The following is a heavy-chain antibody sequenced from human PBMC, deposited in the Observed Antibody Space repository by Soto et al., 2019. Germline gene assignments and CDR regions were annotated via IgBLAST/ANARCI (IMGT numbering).Heavy chain of an antibody. CDR3: AKETYYDFWSGYYRAWRAAAFDY. D-gene: IGHD3-3*01. J-gene: IGHJ4*02. CDR1: GFTFSSYG. CDR2: ISYDGSNK. V-gene: IGHV3-30*18. Sequence: GGSLRLSCAASGFTFSSYGMHWVRQAPGKGLEWVAVISYDGSNKYYADSVKGRFTISRYNSKNTLYLQMNSLRAEDTAVYYCAKETYYDFWSGYYRAWRAAAFDYWGQGTLVTVSS.